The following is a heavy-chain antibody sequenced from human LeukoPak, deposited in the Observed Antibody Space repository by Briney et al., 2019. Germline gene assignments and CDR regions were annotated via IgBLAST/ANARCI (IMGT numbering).Heavy chain of an antibody. J-gene: IGHJ4*02. D-gene: IGHD6-19*01. CDR2: IYYSGST. V-gene: IGHV4-39*07. CDR3: ARDHIASGLDY. Sequence: PSETLSLTCTVSGGSISGSSYYWGWIRQPPGKGLEWIGSIYYSGSTYYNPSLKSRVTISVDTSKNQFSLKLSSVTAADTAVYYCARDHIASGLDYWGQGTLVTVSS. CDR1: GGSISGSSYY.